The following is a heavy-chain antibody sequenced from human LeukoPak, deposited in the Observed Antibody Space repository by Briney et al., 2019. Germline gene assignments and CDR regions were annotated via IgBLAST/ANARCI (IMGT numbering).Heavy chain of an antibody. J-gene: IGHJ4*02. V-gene: IGHV3-74*01. Sequence: GSLRLSCAASGFTFSSYWMSWVRQAPGKGLVWVSRINSDGSSTSYADSVKGRFTISRDNAKNTLYLQMNSLRAEDTAVYYCARESSSWYRYFDYWGQGTLVTVSS. CDR3: ARESSSWYRYFDY. CDR2: INSDGSST. D-gene: IGHD6-13*01. CDR1: GFTFSSYW.